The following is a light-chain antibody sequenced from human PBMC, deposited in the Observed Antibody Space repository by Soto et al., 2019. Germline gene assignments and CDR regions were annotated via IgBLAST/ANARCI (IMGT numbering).Light chain of an antibody. J-gene: IGKJ2*01. Sequence: EIVMTQSPGTLSVSPGERATLSCRASQTISTSLAWYQQKPGQAPRLLIYDASARATGIPGRFSGSGSGTEFTLTISGLQSDDFAVYYCQQYSNWRYTFGQGTKV. CDR2: DAS. V-gene: IGKV3D-15*01. CDR3: QQYSNWRYT. CDR1: QTISTS.